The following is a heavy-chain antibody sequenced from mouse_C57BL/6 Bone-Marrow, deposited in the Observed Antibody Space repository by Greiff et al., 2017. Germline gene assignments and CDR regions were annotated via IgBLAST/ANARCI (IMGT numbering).Heavy chain of an antibody. D-gene: IGHD2-5*01. J-gene: IGHJ3*01. V-gene: IGHV10-3*01. CDR1: GFTFNTYA. CDR2: IRSKSSNYAT. CDR3: VRGGATYYSRAWFAY. Sequence: EVMLVESGGGLVQPKGSLKLSCAASGFTFNTYAMHWVRQAPGKGLEWVARIRSKSSNYATYSADLVKDSFTISRYDSQSRLYLQRNNLKTDDTAMCYCVRGGATYYSRAWFAYWGQGTLVTVSA.